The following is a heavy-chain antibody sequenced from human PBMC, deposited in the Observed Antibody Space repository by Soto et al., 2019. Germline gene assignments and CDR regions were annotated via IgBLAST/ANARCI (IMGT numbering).Heavy chain of an antibody. J-gene: IGHJ5*02. CDR3: ARESRDIVVVPAPDNCFDP. D-gene: IGHD2-2*01. Sequence: QVQLVQSGAEVKKPGASVKVSCKASGYTFTSYGISWVRQAPGQGLEWMGWISAYNGNTNYAQKPQGRVTITTDTSPSTAYMELRSLRSDDTAVYYCARESRDIVVVPAPDNCFDPWGQGPLVTVSS. CDR1: GYTFTSYG. CDR2: ISAYNGNT. V-gene: IGHV1-18*01.